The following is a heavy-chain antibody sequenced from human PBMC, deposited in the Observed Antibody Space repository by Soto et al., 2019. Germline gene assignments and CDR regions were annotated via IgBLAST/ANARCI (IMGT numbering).Heavy chain of an antibody. D-gene: IGHD1-26*01. Sequence: EVQLVESGGGLVQPGGSLRLSCAASGFTFSYYWMHWVRQAPGGGLMCVSRINSDGTTTLYPDSVKGRFTISRDNDKNTLYMQVNGLTAEDTAVYYCKGAAYSGGGHWGQGGLVTVCS. CDR3: KGAAYSGGGH. CDR2: INSDGTTT. V-gene: IGHV3-74*01. CDR1: GFTFSYYW. J-gene: IGHJ4*02.